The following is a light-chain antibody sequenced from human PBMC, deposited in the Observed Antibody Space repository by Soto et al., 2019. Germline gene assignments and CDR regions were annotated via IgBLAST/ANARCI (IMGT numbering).Light chain of an antibody. CDR3: QQYGSSIT. V-gene: IGKV3-20*01. J-gene: IGKJ5*01. Sequence: ESVLTQSPCTLSLSPGERATLSCRAGQSITTNYLAWYQQRFGQAPRLLIHGASSRAAGIPDRFSGSGSGTDFTLTISRLEPEDFAVYYCQQYGSSITFGQGTRLEIK. CDR2: GAS. CDR1: QSITTNY.